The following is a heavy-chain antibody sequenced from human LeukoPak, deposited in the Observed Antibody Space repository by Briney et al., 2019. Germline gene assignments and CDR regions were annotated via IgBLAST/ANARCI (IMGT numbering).Heavy chain of an antibody. CDR2: TYYRSKWYD. D-gene: IGHD6-19*01. CDR3: ARNNPNSSGWYSFDS. V-gene: IGHV6-1*01. J-gene: IGHJ4*02. CDR1: GDSVSSNTAA. Sequence: SQTLSLTCAISGDSVSSNTAAWNWIRQSPSRGLEWLGRTYYRSKWYDDYAVFVKSRIIINPDTSKNQFYLQLNPVTPEDTAVYYCARNNPNSSGWYSFDSWGQGTLVTVSS.